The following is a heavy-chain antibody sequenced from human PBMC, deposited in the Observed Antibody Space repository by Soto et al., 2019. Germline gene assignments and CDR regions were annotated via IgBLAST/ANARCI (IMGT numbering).Heavy chain of an antibody. Sequence: GASVKVSCKASGGTFSSLDINWVRQAPGQGLEWMGGIIPISETTNYAQIFQGRVSIVADISTSTAYMELSRLRSEDTAVYYCARALLSHSYDSGGYASYFHAMDVWGQGTPVTVSS. D-gene: IGHD3-22*01. CDR2: IIPISETT. CDR1: GGTFSSLD. V-gene: IGHV1-69*06. J-gene: IGHJ6*02. CDR3: ARALLSHSYDSGGYASYFHAMDV.